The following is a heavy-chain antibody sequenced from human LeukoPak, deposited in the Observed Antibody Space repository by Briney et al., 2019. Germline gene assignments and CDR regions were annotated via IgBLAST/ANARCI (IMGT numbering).Heavy chain of an antibody. Sequence: SETLSLTCTVSGGSISSSSYYWGWIRQPPGKGLEWIGSVYYSGNTNYNPSLKNRVTISVDTSKNQFSLKLRSVTAAGTAVFYCARQGYADFSPRPFDYWGQGTLVTVSS. CDR3: ARQGYADFSPRPFDY. D-gene: IGHD4-17*01. CDR2: VYYSGNT. CDR1: GGSISSSSYY. V-gene: IGHV4-39*01. J-gene: IGHJ4*02.